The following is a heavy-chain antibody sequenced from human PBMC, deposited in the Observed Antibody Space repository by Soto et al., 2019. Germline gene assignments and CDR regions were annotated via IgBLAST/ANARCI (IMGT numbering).Heavy chain of an antibody. D-gene: IGHD3-10*01. Sequence: PGGSLRLSCAASGFTFSSYAMTWVRQAPGKGLEWVSHITGSGGDTDYADSVKGRFTISRDNSKNTLYLQMNSLRADDTAVYYCAKDHFGASNHSDSWGQGTLVTVSS. CDR2: ITGSGGDT. V-gene: IGHV3-23*01. J-gene: IGHJ4*02. CDR3: AKDHFGASNHSDS. CDR1: GFTFSSYA.